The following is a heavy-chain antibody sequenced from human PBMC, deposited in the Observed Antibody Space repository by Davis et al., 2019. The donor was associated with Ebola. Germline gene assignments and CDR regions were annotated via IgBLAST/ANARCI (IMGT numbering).Heavy chain of an antibody. CDR3: ARGRDYYDTDGYYPFSWSDL. D-gene: IGHD3-22*01. CDR1: GYTFTSYG. J-gene: IGHJ5*02. Sequence: ASVKVSCKASGYTFTSYGISWVRQAPGQGLEWMGWIKAYDGNTHYAQKLQGRITMTIDTSTTTAFMELRSLRSDDTAVYYCARGRDYYDTDGYYPFSWSDLWGQGTLVTVSS. V-gene: IGHV1-18*04. CDR2: IKAYDGNT.